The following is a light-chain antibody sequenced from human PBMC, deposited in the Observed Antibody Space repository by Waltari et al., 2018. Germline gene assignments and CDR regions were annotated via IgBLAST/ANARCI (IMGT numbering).Light chain of an antibody. Sequence: EIVLTQSPGTLSLSPGEGATLSCRASQSVSRSVPWYQQKPGQAPRHLIYDASTRATGIPDRFSGRGSGTDFSLTISRLEPEYFAVYYCQKYVSLLATFGQGTTVEIK. V-gene: IGKV3-20*01. CDR3: QKYVSLLAT. CDR1: QSVSRS. J-gene: IGKJ1*01. CDR2: DAS.